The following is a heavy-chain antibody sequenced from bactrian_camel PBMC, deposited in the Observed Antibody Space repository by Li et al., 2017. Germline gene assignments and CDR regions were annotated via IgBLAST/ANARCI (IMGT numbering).Heavy chain of an antibody. CDR3: ASDFDGVWCENRPYRW. D-gene: IGHD3*01. V-gene: IGHV3S55*01. Sequence: HVQLVESGGGSVRAGGSLELSCVASQYYAHGSYCMAWYRQAPGKEREGVAVIDALDRIGYADSVQGRFTASKDNAKNTLYLQMNGLQPTDAAMYYCASDFDGVWCENRPYRWWGQGTQVTVS. CDR1: QYYAHGSYC. CDR2: IDALDRI. J-gene: IGHJ4*01.